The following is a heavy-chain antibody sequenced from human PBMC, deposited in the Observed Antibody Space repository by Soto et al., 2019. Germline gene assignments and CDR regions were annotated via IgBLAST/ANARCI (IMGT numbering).Heavy chain of an antibody. V-gene: IGHV4-30-4*01. CDR2: IYYSGST. CDR3: ASWSGRLYYYYGMDV. D-gene: IGHD2-15*01. J-gene: IGHJ6*02. Sequence: SETLSLTCTVSGGSISSGDYYWSWIRQPPGKGLEWIGYIYYSGSTYYNPSLKSRVTISVDTSKNQFSLKLSSVTAADTAVYYCASWSGRLYYYYGMDVWGQGTTVT. CDR1: GGSISSGDYY.